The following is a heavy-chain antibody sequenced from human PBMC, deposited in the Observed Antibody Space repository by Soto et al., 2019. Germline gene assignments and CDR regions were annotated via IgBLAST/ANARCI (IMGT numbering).Heavy chain of an antibody. J-gene: IGHJ4*02. D-gene: IGHD6-13*01. CDR2: IYNTGST. Sequence: SAPMSLTYTFSDPYIISRFYYLNRYRQPPGKGLEWIGFIYNTGSTYYNPSLKSRVTISVDMSKNQFSLKLSSVTAADTAVYHCAGQSGGLTAAIDFLGQGTLVT. V-gene: IGHV4-30-4*01. CDR3: AGQSGGLTAAIDF. CDR1: DPYIISRFYY.